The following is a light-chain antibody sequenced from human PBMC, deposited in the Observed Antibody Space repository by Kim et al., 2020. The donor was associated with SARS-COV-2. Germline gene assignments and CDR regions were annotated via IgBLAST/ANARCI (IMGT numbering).Light chain of an antibody. J-gene: IGKJ5*01. CDR2: EAS. CDR1: QGVSNY. V-gene: IGKV3-11*01. CDR3: QQRGS. Sequence: LALSPGDGATLSGRASQGVSNYLAWYQQKPGQAPRLLIYEASERAAGIPARFSGGGSGTDFTLTISRLEPGDSAVYFCQQRGSFGQGTRLEIK.